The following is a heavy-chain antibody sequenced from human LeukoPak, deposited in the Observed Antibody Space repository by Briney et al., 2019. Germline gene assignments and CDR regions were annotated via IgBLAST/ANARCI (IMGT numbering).Heavy chain of an antibody. CDR1: GYTFTSYG. D-gene: IGHD6-13*01. J-gene: IGHJ6*03. CDR3: AREYSSPLWYYYMDV. Sequence: SVKVSCKASGYTFTSYGISWVRQAPGQGLEWMGRIIPIFGTANYAQKFQGRVTITTDESTSTAYMELSSLRSEDTAVYYCAREYSSPLWYYYMDVWGKGTTVTVSS. CDR2: IIPIFGTA. V-gene: IGHV1-69*05.